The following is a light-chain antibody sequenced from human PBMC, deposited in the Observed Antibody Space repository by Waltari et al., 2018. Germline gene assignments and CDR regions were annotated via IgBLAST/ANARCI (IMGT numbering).Light chain of an antibody. V-gene: IGLV2-14*03. CDR3: SSYTGFSTCV. Sequence: QSALTQPASVSGSPGQSITISCTGTSSDVGAYNHASGYQQTPGKAPTLMIFDVTVRPSGFSHCFAGSKSGNPASLTISWLQAEDEADYYCSSYTGFSTCVFGSGTHLIVL. J-gene: IGLJ1*01. CDR2: DVT. CDR1: SSDVGAYNH.